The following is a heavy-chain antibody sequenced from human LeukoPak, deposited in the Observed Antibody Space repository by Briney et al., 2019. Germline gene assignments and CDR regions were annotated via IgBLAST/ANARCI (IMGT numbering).Heavy chain of an antibody. V-gene: IGHV4-59*01. D-gene: IGHD5-24*01. CDR3: ARVRSRDGYLYFDY. J-gene: IGHJ4*02. CDR1: VGSISSYY. CDR2: IYYSGST. Sequence: SETLSLTCTVSVGSISSYYWSWIRQPPGKGLEWIGYIYYSGSTNYNPSLKSRVTISVDTSKNQFSLKLSSVTAADTAVYYCARVRSRDGYLYFDYWGQGTLVTVSS.